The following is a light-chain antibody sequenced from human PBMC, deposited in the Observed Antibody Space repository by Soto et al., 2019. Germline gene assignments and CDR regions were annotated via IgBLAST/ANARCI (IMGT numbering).Light chain of an antibody. CDR1: QDISNF. Sequence: DIQMTQSPSSLSASVGDRVTITCRANQDISNFLAWYQQTPGQVPKLLMYAASTLHSGVPSRFSGSRSGTDFTLTISSLHPEDVATYYCQKYNSAPQTFGQGTKVEIK. V-gene: IGKV1-27*01. J-gene: IGKJ1*01. CDR3: QKYNSAPQT. CDR2: AAS.